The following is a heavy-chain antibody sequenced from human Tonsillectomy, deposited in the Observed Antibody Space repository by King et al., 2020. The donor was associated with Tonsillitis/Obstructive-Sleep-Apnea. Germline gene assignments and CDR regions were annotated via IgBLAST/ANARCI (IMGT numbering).Heavy chain of an antibody. Sequence: VQLQESGPGLVKPSETLSLTCTVSGGSISSYYWSWIRQPPGKGLEWIGYIYYSGSTNYNPSLKSRVTISVDTSKNQFSLKLSSVTAADTAVYYCARDESSNALDIWGQGTMVTVSS. J-gene: IGHJ3*02. V-gene: IGHV4-59*01. D-gene: IGHD3-22*01. CDR3: ARDESSNALDI. CDR2: IYYSGST. CDR1: GGSISSYY.